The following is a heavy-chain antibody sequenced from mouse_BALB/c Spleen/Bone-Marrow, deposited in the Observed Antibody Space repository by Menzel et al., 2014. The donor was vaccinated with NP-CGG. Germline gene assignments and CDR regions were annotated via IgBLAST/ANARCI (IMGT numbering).Heavy chain of an antibody. CDR3: ARSPLDRPFAY. J-gene: IGHJ3*01. CDR2: ISYDGSN. CDR1: GYSITSGYY. D-gene: IGHD2-14*01. V-gene: IGHV3-6*02. Sequence: EVQLQQSGPGLVKPSQSLSLTCSVTGYSITSGYYWNWIRQFPGNKLEWMGYISYDGSNNYNPSLKNRISITRDTSKNQFFLKLISVTTEDTATYYCARSPLDRPFAYWGQGTLVTVSA.